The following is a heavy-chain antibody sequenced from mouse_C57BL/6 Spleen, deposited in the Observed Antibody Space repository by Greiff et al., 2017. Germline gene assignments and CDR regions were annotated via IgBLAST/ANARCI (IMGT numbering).Heavy chain of an antibody. CDR3: ARCGYYGSSWYFDV. D-gene: IGHD1-1*01. J-gene: IGHJ1*03. CDR1: GYTFTSYW. CDR2: IDPSDSYT. V-gene: IGHV1-69*01. Sequence: QVQLQQPGAELVMPGASVKLSCKASGYTFTSYWMHWVKQRPGQGLEWIGEIDPSDSYTNYNQKFKGKSTLTVDKSSSTAYMQLSSLTSEDSAVYYCARCGYYGSSWYFDVWGTGTTVTVAS.